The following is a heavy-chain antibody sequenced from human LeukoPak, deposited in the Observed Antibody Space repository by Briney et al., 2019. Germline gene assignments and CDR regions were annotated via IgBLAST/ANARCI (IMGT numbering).Heavy chain of an antibody. J-gene: IGHJ6*02. CDR1: GFTFSSYA. CDR2: ISYDGSNK. V-gene: IGHV3-30-3*01. Sequence: PGRSLRLSCAASGFTFSSYAMHWVRQAPGKGLEWVAVISYDGSNKYYADSVKGRFTISRDNSKNTLYLQMNSLRAEDTAVYYCAKVRAIFADYYYYGMDVWGQGTTVTVSS. D-gene: IGHD3-3*01. CDR3: AKVRAIFADYYYYGMDV.